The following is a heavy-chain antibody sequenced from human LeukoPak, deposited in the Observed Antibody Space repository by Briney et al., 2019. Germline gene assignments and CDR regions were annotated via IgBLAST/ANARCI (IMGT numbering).Heavy chain of an antibody. CDR1: GFTVTNAW. CDR2: IKSQIGGGTR. D-gene: IGHD2-15*01. Sequence: GGSLRLSCAASGFTVTNAWMSWVRQAPGKGLEWVGRIKSQIGGGTRDYAAPVKGRFTISRDNSKNTLYLQMNSLRAEDTAVYYCARGDYSDYFDYWGQGTLVAVSS. CDR3: ARGDYSDYFDY. J-gene: IGHJ4*02. V-gene: IGHV3-15*01.